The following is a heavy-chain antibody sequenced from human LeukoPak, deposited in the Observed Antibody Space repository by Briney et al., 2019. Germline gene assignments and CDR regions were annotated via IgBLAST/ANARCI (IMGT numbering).Heavy chain of an antibody. D-gene: IGHD2-2*01. CDR2: ISWNSGSI. V-gene: IGHV3-9*01. J-gene: IGHJ4*02. Sequence: GGSLRLSCAASGFTFDDYAMHWVRQAPGKGLEWVSGISWNSGSIGYADSVKGRFTISRDNAKNSLYLQMNSLRAEDTALYYCAKDLGSSPQNYFDYWGQGTLVTASS. CDR3: AKDLGSSPQNYFDY. CDR1: GFTFDDYA.